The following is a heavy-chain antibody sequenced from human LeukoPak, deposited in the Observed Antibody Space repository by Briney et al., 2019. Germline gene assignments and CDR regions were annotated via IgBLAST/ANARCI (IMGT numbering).Heavy chain of an antibody. CDR3: AREDIADPEYAFDI. CDR2: ISYDGSNK. J-gene: IGHJ3*02. V-gene: IGHV3-30-3*01. Sequence: GGSLRLSCAASGFTFSSYAMHWVRQAPGKGLEWVAVISYDGSNKYYADSVKGRFTISRDNSKNTLYLQMNSLRAEDTAVYYCAREDIADPEYAFDIWGQGTMVTVSS. D-gene: IGHD2-15*01. CDR1: GFTFSSYA.